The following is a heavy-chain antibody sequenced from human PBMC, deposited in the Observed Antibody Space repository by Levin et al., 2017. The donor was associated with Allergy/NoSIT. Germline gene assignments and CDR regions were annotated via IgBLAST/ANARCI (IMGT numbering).Heavy chain of an antibody. V-gene: IGHV4-59*01. CDR3: ARDTRPYYDFWSGLDP. CDR2: IYYSGST. CDR1: GGSISSYY. D-gene: IGHD3-3*01. Sequence: SETLSLTCTVSGGSISSYYWSWIRQPPGKGLEWIGYIYYSGSTNYNPSFKSRVTISVDTSKNQFSLKLSSVTAADTAVYYCARDTRPYYDFWSGLDPWGQGTLVTVSS. J-gene: IGHJ5*02.